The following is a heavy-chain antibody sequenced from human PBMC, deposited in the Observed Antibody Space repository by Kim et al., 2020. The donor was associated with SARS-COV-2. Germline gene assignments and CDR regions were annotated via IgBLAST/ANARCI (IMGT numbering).Heavy chain of an antibody. CDR1: GFTFSGSA. CDR2: IRSKANSYAT. Sequence: GGSLRLSCAASGFTFSGSAMHWVRQASGKGLEWVGRIRSKANSYATAYAASVKGRFTISRDDSKNTAYLQMNSLKTEDTAVYYCTRPLYDILTGYYPDLDAFDIWGQGTMVTVSS. J-gene: IGHJ3*02. CDR3: TRPLYDILTGYYPDLDAFDI. D-gene: IGHD3-9*01. V-gene: IGHV3-73*01.